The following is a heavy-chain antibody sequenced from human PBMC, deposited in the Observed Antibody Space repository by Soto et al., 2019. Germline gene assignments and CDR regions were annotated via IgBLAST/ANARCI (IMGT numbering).Heavy chain of an antibody. CDR3: AKFAIGSGWFRGYYYMDV. J-gene: IGHJ6*03. V-gene: IGHV3-23*01. CDR2: ISGSGGST. Sequence: GGSLRLSCAASGFTFSNYAMTWVRQAPGKGLEWVSAISGSGGSTYYADSVKGRFTISRDNSKNTLYLQMNSLRAEDTAVYYCAKFAIGSGWFRGYYYMDVWGKGTTVTVSS. D-gene: IGHD6-19*01. CDR1: GFTFSNYA.